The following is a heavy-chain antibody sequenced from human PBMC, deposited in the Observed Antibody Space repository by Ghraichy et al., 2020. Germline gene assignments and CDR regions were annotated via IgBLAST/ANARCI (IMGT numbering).Heavy chain of an antibody. D-gene: IGHD6-13*01. CDR3: ARHPWTHSSSWYGSQSPWFDP. CDR2: ISHSGST. CDR1: GCY. V-gene: IGHV4-34*01. Sequence: GCYWGWGRRPRGKGLEWVGEISHSGSTNYNPSLKSRVTISVDTSKNQFSLKLSSVTAADTAVYYCARHPWTHSSSWYGSQSPWFDPWGQGTLVTVAS. J-gene: IGHJ5*02.